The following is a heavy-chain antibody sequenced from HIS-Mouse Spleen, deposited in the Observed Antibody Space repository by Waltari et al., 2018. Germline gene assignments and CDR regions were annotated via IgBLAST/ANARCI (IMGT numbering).Heavy chain of an antibody. Sequence: QLQLQESGPGLVKPSETLSLTCTVSGGSISSSSYYWGWIRQPPGKGLEWIGSIYYSGSTHYNPSLKSRVTISVDTSKNQFSLKLSSVTAADTAVYYCAREIPYSSSWYDWYFDLWDRGTLVTVSS. CDR3: AREIPYSSSWYDWYFDL. CDR1: GGSISSSSYY. CDR2: IYYSGST. V-gene: IGHV4-39*07. J-gene: IGHJ2*01. D-gene: IGHD6-13*01.